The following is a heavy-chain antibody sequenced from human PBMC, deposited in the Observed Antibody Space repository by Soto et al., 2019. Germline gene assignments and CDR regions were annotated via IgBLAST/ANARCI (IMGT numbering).Heavy chain of an antibody. CDR1: GYTFTSSG. Sequence: QVQLVQSGGEVKKPGASVKVSCKASGYTFTSSGISWVRQAPGQGLEWMGWISAYNVNTNYGQKFQGRVTMTTDTSTSPAYMERGSRSSAHTAVYYCARVFGSGTQAAFFSDYWGQGTLVTVSS. CDR2: ISAYNVNT. CDR3: ARVFGSGTQAAFFSDY. V-gene: IGHV1-18*04. J-gene: IGHJ4*02. D-gene: IGHD3-10*01.